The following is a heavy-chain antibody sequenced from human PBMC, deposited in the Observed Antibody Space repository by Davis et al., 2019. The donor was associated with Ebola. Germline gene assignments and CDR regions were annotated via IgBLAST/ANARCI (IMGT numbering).Heavy chain of an antibody. J-gene: IGHJ5*02. Sequence: SETLSLTCTASGCTFRSSYWSWIRQPPGKGLEWIGYILYSGNTNYNPSLKSRVTISVDTSKNQFSLKLSSVTAADTAMYYSARHRYSYGDNWFDPWGQGTLVTVSS. CDR3: ARHRYSYGDNWFDP. CDR1: GCTFRSSY. CDR2: ILYSGNT. V-gene: IGHV4-59*08. D-gene: IGHD5-18*01.